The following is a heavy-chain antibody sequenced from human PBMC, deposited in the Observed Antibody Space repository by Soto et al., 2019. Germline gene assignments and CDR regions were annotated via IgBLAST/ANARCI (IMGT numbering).Heavy chain of an antibody. V-gene: IGHV4-59*01. CDR2: IYYSGST. J-gene: IGHJ4*02. CDR1: GGSISSYY. Sequence: PSETLSLTCTVSGGSISSYYWSWIRQPPGKGLEWIGYIYYSGSTYYNPPLKSRVTISVDTSKNQFSLKLSSVTAADTAVYYCARGELADWGSFDYWGQGTLVTVSS. D-gene: IGHD7-27*01. CDR3: ARGELADWGSFDY.